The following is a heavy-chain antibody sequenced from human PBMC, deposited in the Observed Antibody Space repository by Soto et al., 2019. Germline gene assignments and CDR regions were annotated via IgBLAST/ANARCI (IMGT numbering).Heavy chain of an antibody. CDR2: ITNSGSTP. CDR3: ARGIYYYGMDV. CDR1: GVTFSSYE. V-gene: IGHV3-48*03. J-gene: IGHJ6*02. Sequence: AGSLRLSCAGSGVTFSSYEMNWVRQAPGQGLEWVSHITNSGSTPHYADSVQGRLTISSDNAKNSLYLQMNNLRAEDSAAYYFARGIYYYGMDVWGQGATVTVSS.